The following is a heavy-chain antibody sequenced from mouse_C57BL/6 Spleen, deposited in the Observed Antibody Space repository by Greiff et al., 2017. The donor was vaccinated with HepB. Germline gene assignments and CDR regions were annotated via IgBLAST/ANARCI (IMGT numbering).Heavy chain of an antibody. Sequence: VQLQQSGPELVKPGASVKISCKASGYTFTDYYMNWVKQSHGKSLEWIGDINPNNGGTSYNQKFKGKATLTVDKSSSTAYMELRSLTSEDSAVYYCAGWLPHYYAMDYWGQGTSVTVSS. CDR1: GYTFTDYY. CDR2: INPNNGGT. D-gene: IGHD2-2*01. J-gene: IGHJ4*01. V-gene: IGHV1-26*01. CDR3: AGWLPHYYAMDY.